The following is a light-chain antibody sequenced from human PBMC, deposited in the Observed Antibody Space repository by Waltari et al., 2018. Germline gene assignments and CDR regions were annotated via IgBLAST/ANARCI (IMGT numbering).Light chain of an antibody. J-gene: IGLJ2*01. CDR3: CSYAGSYTHVV. CDR2: DVT. CDR1: TSDVGGFDY. V-gene: IGLV2-11*01. Sequence: QSALTQPRSVSGSPGPSVTIFCTGTTSDVGGFDYVSWYQHHPGKAPKLMICDVTKRPSGVPDRFSGSKSGNTASLTISGLQAEDEADYYCCSYAGSYTHVVFSGGTKLTVL.